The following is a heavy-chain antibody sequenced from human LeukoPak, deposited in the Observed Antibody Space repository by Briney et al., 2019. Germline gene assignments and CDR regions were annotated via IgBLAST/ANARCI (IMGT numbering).Heavy chain of an antibody. V-gene: IGHV4-59*11. J-gene: IGHJ4*02. CDR2: IYYSGST. Sequence: KPSETLSLTCTVSGGSTSSHYWSWIRQPPGKRLEWIGHIYYSGSTNYNPSLKRRVTISVDTSKNQFSLKLSSVTAADTAVYYCASRSSIWSGYQDTLYYFDSWGQGTLVTVSS. CDR1: GGSTSSHY. CDR3: ASRSSIWSGYQDTLYYFDS. D-gene: IGHD3-3*01.